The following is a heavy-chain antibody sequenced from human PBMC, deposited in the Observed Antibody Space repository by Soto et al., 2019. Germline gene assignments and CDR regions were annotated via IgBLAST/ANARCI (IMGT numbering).Heavy chain of an antibody. CDR2: ISYDGSNK. CDR1: GFTFSSYG. Sequence: ESGGGVVQPGRSLRLSCAASGFTFSSYGMHWVRQAPGKGLEWVAVISYDGSNKYYADSVKGRFTISRDNSKNTLYLQMNSLRAEDKAVYYCAKGVGASWGQGTMVTVSS. J-gene: IGHJ3*01. V-gene: IGHV3-30*18. D-gene: IGHD3-10*01. CDR3: AKGVGAS.